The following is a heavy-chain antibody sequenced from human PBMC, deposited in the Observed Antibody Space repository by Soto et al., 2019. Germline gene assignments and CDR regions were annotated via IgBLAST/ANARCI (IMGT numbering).Heavy chain of an antibody. D-gene: IGHD6-19*01. Sequence: GGSLRLSCAASGFTFSSYGMHWVRQAPGKGLEWVAVISYDGSNKYYADSVKGRFTISRDNSKNTLYLQMNSLRAEDTAVYYCAKGYSSGWKPGWGTSDAFDIWGQGTMVTVSS. CDR1: GFTFSSYG. V-gene: IGHV3-30*18. J-gene: IGHJ3*02. CDR2: ISYDGSNK. CDR3: AKGYSSGWKPGWGTSDAFDI.